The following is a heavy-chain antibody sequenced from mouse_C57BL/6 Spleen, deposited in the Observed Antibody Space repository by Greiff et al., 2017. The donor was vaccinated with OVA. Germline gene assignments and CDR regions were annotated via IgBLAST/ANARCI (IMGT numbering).Heavy chain of an antibody. CDR3: AREEDYDDAY. V-gene: IGHV3-6*01. CDR1: GYSITSGYY. J-gene: IGHJ3*01. Sequence: EVKLQESGPGLVKPSQSLSLSCSVSGYSITSGYYWIWIRQFPGNILDWLGFISYDGCNNYNPPFKNRISITRDTSKIQSFLKLNSVTTEDTATYYCAREEDYDDAYWGQGTLVTVSA. D-gene: IGHD2-4*01. CDR2: ISYDGCN.